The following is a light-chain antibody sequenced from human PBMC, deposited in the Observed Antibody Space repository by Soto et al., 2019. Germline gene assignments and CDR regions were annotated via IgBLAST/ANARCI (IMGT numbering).Light chain of an antibody. J-gene: IGLJ3*02. V-gene: IGLV3-21*02. CDR1: NIGFKG. Sequence: SYELSQPPSLSVAPGQTARITCGGNNIGFKGVHWYQQKPAQAPVLVVYDNTDRPSGIPERFSGSNSGNTATLTISSVEAGDEADYYCQVWDSSSYHVVFGGGTKLTVL. CDR2: DNT. CDR3: QVWDSSSYHVV.